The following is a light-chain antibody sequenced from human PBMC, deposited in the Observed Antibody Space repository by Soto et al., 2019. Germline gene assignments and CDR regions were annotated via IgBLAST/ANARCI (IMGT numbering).Light chain of an antibody. J-gene: IGKJ5*01. CDR1: QSVRSD. CDR3: QQYNNWPPIT. Sequence: EVVMTQSPATLSVSPGERATLSCWASQSVRSDLAWYQQKPGQTPRLLIYGASTRAPGIPARFSGSGSGTEFTLALSSLQSEDFAVYYCQQYNNWPPITFGQGTRLEI. V-gene: IGKV3-15*01. CDR2: GAS.